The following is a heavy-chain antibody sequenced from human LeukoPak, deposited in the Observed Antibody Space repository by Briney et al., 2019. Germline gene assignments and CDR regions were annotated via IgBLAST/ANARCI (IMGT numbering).Heavy chain of an antibody. Sequence: SETLSLTCTVSGGSISSYYWSWIRQPPGKGLEWIGYIYYSGSTNYNPSLKSRVTISEDTSKNQFSLKLSSVTAADTAVYYCARDLAAAAGTRVGTFDIWGQGTMVTVSS. CDR3: ARDLAAAAGTRVGTFDI. CDR1: GGSISSYY. CDR2: IYYSGST. D-gene: IGHD6-13*01. V-gene: IGHV4-59*01. J-gene: IGHJ3*02.